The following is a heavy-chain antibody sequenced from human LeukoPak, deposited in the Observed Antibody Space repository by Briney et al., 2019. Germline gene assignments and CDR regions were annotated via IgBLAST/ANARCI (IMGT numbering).Heavy chain of an antibody. CDR2: IRYDGSIK. J-gene: IGHJ5*02. CDR1: GFTFSDYG. D-gene: IGHD3-3*01. V-gene: IGHV3-30*02. Sequence: GGSLRLSCAASGFTFSDYGMDWVRQAPGKGLEWVAFIRYDGSIKYYTDSVKDRFTISRDNSRNTLYLQMNSLTDEDTAVYYCARVYYASWSGQPLSQHWLDPWGQGTLVTVSS. CDR3: ARVYYASWSGQPLSQHWLDP.